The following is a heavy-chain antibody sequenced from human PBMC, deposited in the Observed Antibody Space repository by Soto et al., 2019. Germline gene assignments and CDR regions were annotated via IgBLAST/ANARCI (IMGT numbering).Heavy chain of an antibody. CDR2: ISSSSSYI. Sequence: GSLRLSCAASGFTFSSYSMNWVRQAPGKGLEGVSSISSSSSYIYYADSVKGRFTISRDNAKNSLYLQMNSLRAEDTAVYYCARDSAHYGSGSYFDYWGQGTLVTVSS. CDR3: ARDSAHYGSGSYFDY. J-gene: IGHJ4*02. V-gene: IGHV3-21*01. D-gene: IGHD3-10*01. CDR1: GFTFSSYS.